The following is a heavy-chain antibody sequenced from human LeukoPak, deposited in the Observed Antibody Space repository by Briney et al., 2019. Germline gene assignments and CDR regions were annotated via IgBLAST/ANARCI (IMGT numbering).Heavy chain of an antibody. CDR1: GFTFSSYA. CDR3: AKTFAGITMVRDIRRNWFDP. CDR2: ISGSGGST. J-gene: IGHJ5*02. D-gene: IGHD3-10*01. V-gene: IGHV3-23*01. Sequence: GGSLRLSCAASGFTFSSYAMSWVRQAPGKGLEWVSAISGSGGSTYYADSVKGRFTISRDNSKNTLYLQMNSLRAEDTAVYYCAKTFAGITMVRDIRRNWFDPWGQGTLVTVSS.